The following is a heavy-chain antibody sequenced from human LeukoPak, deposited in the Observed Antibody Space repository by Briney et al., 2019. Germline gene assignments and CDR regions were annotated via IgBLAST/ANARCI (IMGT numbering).Heavy chain of an antibody. D-gene: IGHD5-12*01. J-gene: IGHJ4*02. V-gene: IGHV1-2*02. CDR2: IRPNSGGT. CDR1: GYTFSGYY. CDR3: ARDRAVATIGGVDY. Sequence: ASVKVSCKASGYTFSGYYMHWVRQAPGQGLEWMGWIRPNSGGTNYAQKFRGRVTMTRDTSISTAYMELSSLRSDDTAVYYCARDRAVATIGGVDYWGQGTLVTVSS.